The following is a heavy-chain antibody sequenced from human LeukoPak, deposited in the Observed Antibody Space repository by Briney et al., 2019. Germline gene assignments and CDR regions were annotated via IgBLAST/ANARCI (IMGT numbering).Heavy chain of an antibody. CDR2: IWYDGSNK. V-gene: IGHV3-33*08. D-gene: IGHD6-19*01. CDR3: ARGAAVEDFDY. J-gene: IGHJ4*02. CDR1: GFTFSSYS. Sequence: PGGSLRLSCAASGFTFSSYSMHWVRQAPGKGLEWVAVIWYDGSNKYYADSVKGRFTISRDNSKNTLYLQMNSLRAEDTAVYYCARGAAVEDFDYWGQGTLVTVSS.